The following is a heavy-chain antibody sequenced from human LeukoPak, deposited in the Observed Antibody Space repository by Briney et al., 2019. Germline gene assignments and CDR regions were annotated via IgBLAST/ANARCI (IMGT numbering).Heavy chain of an antibody. Sequence: GGSLRLSCAASGFTFSSYSMNWVRQAPGKGLEWVSFISSSSSYIYYTDSVKGRFTISRDNAKNSLYLQLNSLRAEDTAVYYCAKGSVAGRQRAPPKEWFDPWGQGTLVTVSS. CDR1: GFTFSSYS. D-gene: IGHD6-6*01. V-gene: IGHV3-21*01. CDR2: ISSSSSYI. J-gene: IGHJ5*02. CDR3: AKGSVAGRQRAPPKEWFDP.